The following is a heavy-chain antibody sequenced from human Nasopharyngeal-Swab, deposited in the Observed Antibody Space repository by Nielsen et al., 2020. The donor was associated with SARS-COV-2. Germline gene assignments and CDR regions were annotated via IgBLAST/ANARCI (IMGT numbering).Heavy chain of an antibody. CDR2: IYYSGST. V-gene: IGHV4-61*01. D-gene: IGHD3-16*02. CDR3: ARNFGYVWGSYRRYYFDY. J-gene: IGHJ4*02. CDR1: GGSVSSGSYY. Sequence: SETLSLTCTVSGGSVSSGSYYWSWIRQPPGKGLEWIGYIYYSGSTNYNPSLKSRVTISVDTSKNQFSLKLSSVTAADTAVYYCARNFGYVWGSYRRYYFDYWGQGTLVTVSS.